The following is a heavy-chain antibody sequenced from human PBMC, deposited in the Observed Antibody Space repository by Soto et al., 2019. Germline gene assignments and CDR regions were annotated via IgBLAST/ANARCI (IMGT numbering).Heavy chain of an antibody. CDR1: GGTFSSYA. V-gene: IGHV1-69*01. Sequence: QVQLVQSGAEVKKPGSSVKVSCKASGGTFSSYAISWVRQAPGQGLEWMGGIIPIFGTATYAQKFQGRVTIPEKEPTRKAYMELSSMIPEDTAVYYCASEGNQREVYNCFDHWRQETLVTVSS. CDR2: IIPIFGTA. J-gene: IGHJ5*02. D-gene: IGHD1-1*01. CDR3: ASEGNQREVYNCFDH.